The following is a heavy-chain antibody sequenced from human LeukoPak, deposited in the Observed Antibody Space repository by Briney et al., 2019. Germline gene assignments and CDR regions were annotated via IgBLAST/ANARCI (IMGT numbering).Heavy chain of an antibody. CDR1: GYTFTSYY. V-gene: IGHV1-46*01. CDR2: INPSGGST. D-gene: IGHD6-19*01. CDR3: ARGAEDYSGYEFRYSSGWYADPWFDP. Sequence: ASVKVSCKASGYTFTSYYMHWVRQAPGQGLEWMGIINPSGGSTSYAQKFQGRVTMTRDTSTSTVYMELSSLRSEDTAVYYCARGAEDYSGYEFRYSSGWYADPWFDPWGQGTLVTVSS. J-gene: IGHJ5*02.